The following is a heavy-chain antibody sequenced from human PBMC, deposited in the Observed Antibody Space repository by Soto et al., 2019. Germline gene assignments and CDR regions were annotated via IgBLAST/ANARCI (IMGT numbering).Heavy chain of an antibody. Sequence: ASVKVSCKASGYTFTSYFISWVRQAPGQGLEWMGWISAYNGNTNYAQKLQGRVTMTTDTSTSTAYMELRSLRSDDTAVYYCARDRPVEYSSSDGFDYWGQGTLVTVSS. J-gene: IGHJ4*02. D-gene: IGHD6-6*01. V-gene: IGHV1-18*01. CDR2: ISAYNGNT. CDR1: GYTFTSYF. CDR3: ARDRPVEYSSSDGFDY.